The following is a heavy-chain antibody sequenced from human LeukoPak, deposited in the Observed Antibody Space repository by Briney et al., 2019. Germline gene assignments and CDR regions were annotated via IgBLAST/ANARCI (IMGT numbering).Heavy chain of an antibody. D-gene: IGHD5-18*01. CDR1: GYTLTELS. CDR2: FDPEDGET. Sequence: ASVKVSCKVSGYTLTELSMHWVRQAPGKGLEWMGGFDPEDGETIYAQKFQGRVTMTEDTSTDTAYMDLSRLTSDDTAVYYCARDLRSGGVTYGQDSWGQGTLVTVSS. J-gene: IGHJ4*02. CDR3: ARDLRSGGVTYGQDS. V-gene: IGHV1-24*01.